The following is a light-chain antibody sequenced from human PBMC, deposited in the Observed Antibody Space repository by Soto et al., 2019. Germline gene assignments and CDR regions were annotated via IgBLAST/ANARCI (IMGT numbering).Light chain of an antibody. V-gene: IGKV1-39*01. CDR2: AAS. CDR3: QESYSTS. Sequence: IQMTQSPSSLSASVGDRVTMICRASQGIRKDLAWYQQKPGKAPKLLIYAASNLQSGVPSRFSGSGSGTDFTLTISSLQPEDIATYYCQESYSTSFGQGTKVDIK. CDR1: QGIRKD. J-gene: IGKJ1*01.